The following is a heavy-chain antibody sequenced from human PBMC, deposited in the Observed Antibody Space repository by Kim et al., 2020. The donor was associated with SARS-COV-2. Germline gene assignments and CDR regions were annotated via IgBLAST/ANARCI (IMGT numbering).Heavy chain of an antibody. D-gene: IGHD3-10*01. CDR1: GFTFSSYG. J-gene: IGHJ5*02. CDR3: AKDRGSGSHMGDNWFDP. Sequence: GGSLRLSCAASGFTFSSYGMHWVRQAPGKGLEWVAVISYDGSNKYYADSVKGRFTISRDNSKNTLYLQMNSLRAEDTAVYYCAKDRGSGSHMGDNWFDPWGQRTLVTVSS. V-gene: IGHV3-30*18. CDR2: ISYDGSNK.